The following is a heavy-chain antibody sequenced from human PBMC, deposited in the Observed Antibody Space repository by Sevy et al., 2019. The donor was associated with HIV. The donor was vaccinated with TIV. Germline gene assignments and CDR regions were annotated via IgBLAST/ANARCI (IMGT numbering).Heavy chain of an antibody. J-gene: IGHJ4*02. V-gene: IGHV4-59*01. CDR1: GGSISSYY. D-gene: IGHD2-21*01. CDR3: ARSHLAFCGGDCFSPYYFDS. CDR2: ICSSGST. Sequence: SETLSLTCSVSGGSISSYYWNWIRQPPGKGLERIGYICSSGSTNYNSSLKSRVTISVDMSKNQFSRKLSSVTAADTAVYYCARSHLAFCGGDCFSPYYFDSWGQGTLVTVSS.